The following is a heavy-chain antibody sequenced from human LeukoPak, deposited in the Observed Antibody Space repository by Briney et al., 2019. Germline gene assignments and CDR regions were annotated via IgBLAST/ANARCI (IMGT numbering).Heavy chain of an antibody. CDR2: IYYSGST. CDR3: ARDAADSNYYFDY. V-gene: IGHV4-59*01. J-gene: IGHJ4*02. Sequence: KPSETLSLTCTVSGGSISSYYWSWIRQPPGKGLEWIGYIYYSGSTNYNPSLKSRVTISVDTSKNQFSLRLSSVTAAETAVYYCARDAADSNYYFDYWGQGTLVTVSS. D-gene: IGHD4-11*01. CDR1: GGSISSYY.